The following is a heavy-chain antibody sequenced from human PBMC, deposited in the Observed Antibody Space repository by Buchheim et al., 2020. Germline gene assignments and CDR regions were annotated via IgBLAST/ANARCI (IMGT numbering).Heavy chain of an antibody. CDR1: GFTFSSYG. V-gene: IGHV3-30*18. Sequence: QVQLVEAGGGVVQPGRSLRLSCAASGFTFSSYGMHWVRQAPGQGLEWGAVMAYDGSNKYYADSVTDGLTISRDNSKYTLYLQMSRLSAEDTTVYYCAKGLYSGSYWLFHGMDVWGQGTT. CDR2: MAYDGSNK. J-gene: IGHJ6*02. CDR3: AKGLYSGSYWLFHGMDV. D-gene: IGHD1-26*01.